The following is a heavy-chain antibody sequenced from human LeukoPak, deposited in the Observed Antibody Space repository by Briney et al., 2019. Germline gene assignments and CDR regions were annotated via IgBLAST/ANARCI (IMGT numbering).Heavy chain of an antibody. CDR1: GFTFSNYW. Sequence: GSLRLSCAASGFTFSNYWMAWVRQSPGKGLEWVANIKQDGIEKNYVDSVRGRFTISRDNAKSSLFLQMSSLRVDDTAVYYCARDQDGALDYWGQGSLVTVSS. J-gene: IGHJ4*02. V-gene: IGHV3-7*01. D-gene: IGHD4-17*01. CDR2: IKQDGIEK. CDR3: ARDQDGALDY.